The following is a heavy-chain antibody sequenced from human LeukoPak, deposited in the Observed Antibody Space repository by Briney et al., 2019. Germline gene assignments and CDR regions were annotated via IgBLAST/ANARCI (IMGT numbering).Heavy chain of an antibody. CDR1: GFTFGTHA. J-gene: IGHJ2*01. D-gene: IGHD3-3*01. V-gene: IGHV3-23*01. Sequence: GGSLRLSCEASGFTFGTHAMNWIRQTPGKGLEWLSVISGDVQTTTYASSVKGRFTISRDNSKNTLYLEMNGLRVDDTAIYYCAKDGYYSSANHFARLHFDLWGRGTRVTVSS. CDR2: ISGDVQTT. CDR3: AKDGYYSSANHFARLHFDL.